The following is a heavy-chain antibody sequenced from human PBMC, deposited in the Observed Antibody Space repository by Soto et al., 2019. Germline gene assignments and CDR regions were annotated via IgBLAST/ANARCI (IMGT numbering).Heavy chain of an antibody. V-gene: IGHV1-69*02. J-gene: IGHJ4*02. CDR2: IIPMLSMS. CDR1: GDTFNSYT. Sequence: QVHLVQSGAEVKKPGSSVRVSCKASGDTFNSYTINWVRQAPGLGLEWMGRIIPMLSMSNSAHKFQGRVTMTADKSTTTADLDVSRLTSEDTAIYYCARSYGSGSRAVDYWGQGVRVTVSS. CDR3: ARSYGSGSRAVDY. D-gene: IGHD3-10*01.